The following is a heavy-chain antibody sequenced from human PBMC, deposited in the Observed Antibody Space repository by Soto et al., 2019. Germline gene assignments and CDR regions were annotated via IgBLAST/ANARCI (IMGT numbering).Heavy chain of an antibody. CDR2: LGGSGGNR. V-gene: IGHV3-23*01. J-gene: IGHJ4*02. Sequence: EVQLLESGGDLVQPGGSLRLSCAASGFTFNAYAMTWVRQAPGKGLEWVSALGGSGGNRYYAASVKGRFTISRDNSKETVDLQISSLRVEDTAVYYCARVASDYINSVDHWGQGILVTVSS. CDR3: ARVASDYINSVDH. CDR1: GFTFNAYA. D-gene: IGHD4-4*01.